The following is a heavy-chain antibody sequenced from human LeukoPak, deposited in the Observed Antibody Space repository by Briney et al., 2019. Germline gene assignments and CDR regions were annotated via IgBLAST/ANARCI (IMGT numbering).Heavy chain of an antibody. Sequence: PSETLSLTCTVSGGSISSGDYYWSWIRQPPGKGLEWIGYIYYSGSTNYNPSLKSRVTISVDTSKNQFSLKLSSVTAADTAVYYCARDHDFSPGWFDPWGQGTLVTVSS. V-gene: IGHV4-61*08. D-gene: IGHD3-3*01. CDR1: GGSISSGDYY. J-gene: IGHJ5*02. CDR2: IYYSGST. CDR3: ARDHDFSPGWFDP.